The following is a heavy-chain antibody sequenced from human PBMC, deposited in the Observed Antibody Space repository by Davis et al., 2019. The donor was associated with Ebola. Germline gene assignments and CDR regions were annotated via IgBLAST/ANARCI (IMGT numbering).Heavy chain of an antibody. Sequence: PGGSLRLSCAASGFTFSDYGFHWVRQGPGKGLEWVAFISYDGSNDFADSVKGRFTISRDNSKNTLFLQMNSLRAEDTAVYYCAKDRAYCSGVNCYFFDFWGQGTLVTVPS. CDR1: GFTFSDYG. CDR3: AKDRAYCSGVNCYFFDF. CDR2: ISYDGSN. D-gene: IGHD2-15*01. V-gene: IGHV3-30*18. J-gene: IGHJ4*02.